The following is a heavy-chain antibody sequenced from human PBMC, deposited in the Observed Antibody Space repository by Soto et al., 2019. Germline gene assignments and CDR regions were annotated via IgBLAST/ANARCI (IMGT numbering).Heavy chain of an antibody. CDR1: GFTFGDYA. D-gene: IGHD2-8*01. CDR2: IRSKAYGGTT. CDR3: TRGGGIVLMLGYGMDV. Sequence: GGSLRLSCTASGFTFGDYAMSWFRQAPGKGLEWVGFIRSKAYGGTTEYAASVKGRFTISRDDSKSIAYLQMNSLKTEDTAVYYCTRGGGIVLMLGYGMDVWGQGTTVTVSS. J-gene: IGHJ6*02. V-gene: IGHV3-49*03.